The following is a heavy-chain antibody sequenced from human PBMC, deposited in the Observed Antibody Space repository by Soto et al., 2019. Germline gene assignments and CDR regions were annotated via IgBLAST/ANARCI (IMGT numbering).Heavy chain of an antibody. V-gene: IGHV3-30*03. CDR2: ISHDGSNK. D-gene: IGHD4-17*01. CDR3: ASAVTMFSGYYYYGMDV. Sequence: QVLLVESGGGVVQPGRSLRLSCAASGFTFSSYGMHWVRQAPGKGLEWVAVISHDGSNKYYGDSVKGRFTVSRDNSKNTLYLQMNGLRAEDTAVYHCASAVTMFSGYYYYGMDVWGQGTTVTVSS. J-gene: IGHJ6*02. CDR1: GFTFSSYG.